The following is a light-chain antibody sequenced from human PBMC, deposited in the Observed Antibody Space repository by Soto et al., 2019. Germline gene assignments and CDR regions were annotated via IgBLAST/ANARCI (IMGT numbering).Light chain of an antibody. V-gene: IGKV1-39*01. J-gene: IGKJ1*01. CDR2: AAS. CDR1: QSISNY. CDR3: QQSYSTPRT. Sequence: DIQMTQSPSSLSASVGDRVTITCRASQSISNYLNWYQQKPGKAPKLRMYAASSLQSGVPSRFSGSGSGTDFTLTISSLQPEDFATYYCQQSYSTPRTFGQGTKVEIK.